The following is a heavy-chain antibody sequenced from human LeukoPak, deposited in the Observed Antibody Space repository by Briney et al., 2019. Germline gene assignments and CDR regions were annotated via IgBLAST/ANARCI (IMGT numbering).Heavy chain of an antibody. J-gene: IGHJ6*02. D-gene: IGHD5-18*01. Sequence: GASVKVSCKASGYTFTSYGISWVRQAPGQGLEWMGWISAYNGNTNYAQKLQGRVTMTTDTSTSTAYMEPRSLRSDDTAVYYCARLSYGYLFYYYYGMDVWGQGTTVTVSS. CDR2: ISAYNGNT. V-gene: IGHV1-18*01. CDR1: GYTFTSYG. CDR3: ARLSYGYLFYYYYGMDV.